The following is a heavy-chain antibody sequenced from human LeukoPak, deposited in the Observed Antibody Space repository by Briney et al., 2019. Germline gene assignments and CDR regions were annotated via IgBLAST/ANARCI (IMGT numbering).Heavy chain of an antibody. Sequence: GQSLRLSCAASGFTVSSNYIRWVRQAARKALDWVSVIYSGGSTYYADSVKGRFTLPRDTSKNTLYLQMNSLRAEDTAVYYCATLGPRWSNEVFDIWGQGTMVTVSS. D-gene: IGHD4-23*01. CDR1: GFTVSSNY. J-gene: IGHJ3*02. CDR3: ATLGPRWSNEVFDI. CDR2: IYSGGST. V-gene: IGHV3-53*01.